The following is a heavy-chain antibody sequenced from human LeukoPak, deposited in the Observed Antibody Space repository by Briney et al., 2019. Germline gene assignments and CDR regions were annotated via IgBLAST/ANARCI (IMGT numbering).Heavy chain of an antibody. CDR3: VRHCCSAPSKRTFDI. J-gene: IGHJ3*02. D-gene: IGHD2-15*01. Sequence: SETLSLTCTVSGVSIWSSDYYWGCIRQFPGKGLEWIGTISDGGSTYYNPSLKSRVIISVDTSKNQFSLKLSSVTAADTAVYYCVRHCCSAPSKRTFDIWGQGTLVTVSS. CDR1: GVSIWSSDYY. CDR2: ISDGGST. V-gene: IGHV4-39*01.